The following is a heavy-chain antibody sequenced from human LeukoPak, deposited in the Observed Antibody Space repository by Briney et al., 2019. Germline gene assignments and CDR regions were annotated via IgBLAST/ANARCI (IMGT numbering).Heavy chain of an antibody. J-gene: IGHJ6*04. Sequence: GGSLRPSCAASGFTFSSYSMNWVRQAPGKGLELVSSISSSSSYIYYADSVKGRFTISRDNAKNSLYLQMNSLRAEDTAVYYCAELGITMIGGVWGKGTTVTISS. CDR3: AELGITMIGGV. CDR2: ISSSSSYI. CDR1: GFTFSSYS. D-gene: IGHD3-10*02. V-gene: IGHV3-21*01.